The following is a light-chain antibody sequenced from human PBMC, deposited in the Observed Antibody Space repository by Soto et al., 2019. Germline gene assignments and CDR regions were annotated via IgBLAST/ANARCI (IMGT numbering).Light chain of an antibody. J-gene: IGKJ1*01. Sequence: DIQMTQSPSTLSASIGDRVTITCRASQSISSWLAWYQQKPGKAPKLLIYDASSLESGVPSRFGGSGSGTEFTLAISGLQPDDLATYYCQQYDSYSWTFGQGTKVETK. CDR1: QSISSW. CDR3: QQYDSYSWT. CDR2: DAS. V-gene: IGKV1-5*01.